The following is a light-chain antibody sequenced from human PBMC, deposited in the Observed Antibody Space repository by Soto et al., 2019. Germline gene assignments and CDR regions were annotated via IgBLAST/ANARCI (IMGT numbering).Light chain of an antibody. V-gene: IGLV1-44*01. CDR1: SSNIGSNT. CDR2: SNN. CDR3: AAWDDSLNGYV. J-gene: IGLJ1*01. Sequence: QSVLTQPPSASGTPGQRVTISCSGSSSNIGSNTVNWYQQLPGTAPKLLIYSNNQRPSGVPERFSGYKSGTSASLAISGLQSEDEADDYCAAWDDSLNGYVFGTGTKLTVL.